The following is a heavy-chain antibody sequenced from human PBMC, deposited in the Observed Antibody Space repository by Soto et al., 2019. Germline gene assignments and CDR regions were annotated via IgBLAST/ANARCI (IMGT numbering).Heavy chain of an antibody. Sequence: SETLSLTCAVYGGSFSGYYWSWIRQPPGKGLEWIGEINHSGSTNYNPSLKSRVTISVDTSKNQFSLKLSSVTAADTAVYYCARDPRGSYYDYYFDYWGQGTLVTVSS. CDR2: INHSGST. CDR1: GGSFSGYY. J-gene: IGHJ4*02. D-gene: IGHD1-26*01. V-gene: IGHV4-34*01. CDR3: ARDPRGSYYDYYFDY.